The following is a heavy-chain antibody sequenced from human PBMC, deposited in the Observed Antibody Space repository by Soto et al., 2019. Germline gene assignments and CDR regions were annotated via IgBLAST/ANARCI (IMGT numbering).Heavy chain of an antibody. Sequence: SETLSLTCTVSGGSISSSSYYWGWIRQPPGKGLEWIGSIYYSRSTYYNPSLKSRVTISVDTSKNQFSLKLSSVTAADTAVYLCARLSYYGSGSYYLVPYYMDVWGKGTTVTVSS. CDR3: ARLSYYGSGSYYLVPYYMDV. V-gene: IGHV4-39*01. CDR2: IYYSRST. J-gene: IGHJ6*03. CDR1: GGSISSSSYY. D-gene: IGHD3-10*01.